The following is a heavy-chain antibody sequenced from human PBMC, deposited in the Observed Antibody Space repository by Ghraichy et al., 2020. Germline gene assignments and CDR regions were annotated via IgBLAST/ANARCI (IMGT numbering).Heavy chain of an antibody. J-gene: IGHJ6*02. Sequence: SETLSLTCTVSGGSITSYYWSWIRQPPGKGLEWIGYIYYSGSTNYNPSLKSRVTISVDTSKNQFSLKLSSVTAADTAVYYCARGFSDATTVTTDPQTDYFYYYYAMDVWGQGTTVTVSS. CDR3: ARGFSDATTVTTDPQTDYFYYYYAMDV. CDR1: GGSITSYY. CDR2: IYYSGST. D-gene: IGHD4-17*01. V-gene: IGHV4-59*01.